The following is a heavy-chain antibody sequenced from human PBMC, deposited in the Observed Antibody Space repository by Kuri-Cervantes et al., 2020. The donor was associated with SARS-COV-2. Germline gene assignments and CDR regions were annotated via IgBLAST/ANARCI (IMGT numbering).Heavy chain of an antibody. D-gene: IGHD4-11*01. J-gene: IGHJ5*02. CDR2: IYSGGST. CDR3: ARDRSNYKGNNWFDP. V-gene: IGHV3-53*01. CDR1: GLTVSSNY. Sequence: GGSLRLSCAASGLTVSSNYMSWVRQAPGKGLEWVSVIYSGGSTYYADSVKGRFTISRDNSKNTLYLQMNSLRAEDTAVYYCARDRSNYKGNNWFDPWGQGTLVTVSS.